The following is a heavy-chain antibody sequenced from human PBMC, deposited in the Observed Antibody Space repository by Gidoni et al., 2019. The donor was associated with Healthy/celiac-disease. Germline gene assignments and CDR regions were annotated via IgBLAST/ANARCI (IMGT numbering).Heavy chain of an antibody. V-gene: IGHV3-21*01. D-gene: IGHD6-19*01. CDR1: AFPFSSYS. CDR2: IMSSSSYI. J-gene: IGHJ4*02. Sequence: EVQLVESGGGLVKPGGSLSLSCAASAFPFSSYSMNWVRQAPGKWLEWVSSIMSSSSYIYYADSVKGRFTIARDNAKNSLDLQMNSLRAEDTAVYYCARDAGYSSGLYIIPLGYWGQGTLVTVSS. CDR3: ARDAGYSSGLYIIPLGY.